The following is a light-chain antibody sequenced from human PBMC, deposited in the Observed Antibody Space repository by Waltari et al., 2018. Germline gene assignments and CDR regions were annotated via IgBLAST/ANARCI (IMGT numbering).Light chain of an antibody. CDR2: EVV. CDR1: SSDVGSYNL. CDR3: CSYARSGTVL. V-gene: IGLV2-23*02. Sequence: QSALTQPASVSGSPGQSTTISCTGTSSDVGSYNLVSWYQQPPGKAPKLMIYEVVKRPSGVSNRFSGSTSANAASLTISGLQAEDEGDYYCCSYARSGTVLFGGGTKLTVL. J-gene: IGLJ2*01.